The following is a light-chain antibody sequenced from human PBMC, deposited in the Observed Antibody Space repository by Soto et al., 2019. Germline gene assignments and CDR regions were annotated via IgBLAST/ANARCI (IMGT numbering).Light chain of an antibody. J-gene: IGLJ2*01. CDR1: SSNIGSKS. CDR2: SNN. V-gene: IGLV1-44*01. CDR3: AAWDDSLNVLV. Sequence: QSVLTQPPSVSGTPGQRVNMSCSGSSSNIGSKSVSWYQHLPQTAPKLLIYSNNQRPSGVPGRFSGSKSGNSASLAISGLHSDDETQYYCAAWDDSLNVLVCGGGTQLTVL.